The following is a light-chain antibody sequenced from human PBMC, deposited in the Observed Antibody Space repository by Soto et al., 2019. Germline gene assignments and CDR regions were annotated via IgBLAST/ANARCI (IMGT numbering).Light chain of an antibody. CDR1: SSDVGGYDF. CDR2: DVS. Sequence: QSALTQPASVSGSPGQSITISCTGTSSDVGGYDFVSWYQQYPGKAPKLIIYDVSDRPSGVSNRFSGSKSGNTASLTISGLQAEDEADYYCSSYTSTTTLDVVFGGGTKVTVL. V-gene: IGLV2-14*01. J-gene: IGLJ2*01. CDR3: SSYTSTTTLDVV.